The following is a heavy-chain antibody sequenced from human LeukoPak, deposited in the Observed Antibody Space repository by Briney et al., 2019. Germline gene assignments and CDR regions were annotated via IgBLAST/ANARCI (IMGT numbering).Heavy chain of an antibody. J-gene: IGHJ4*02. CDR2: LYSGGNT. CDR3: ARLGANRSCTNGVCYYCDY. V-gene: IGHV3-66*01. Sequence: GGSLRLSCAASGLSVRGNYMSWVRQAPGKGLEWVSVLYSGGNTFYADSEKGRFTVSRDNSRNTLYLQMSSLRAEDTAVYYCARLGANRSCTNGVCYYCDYWGQGTLVTVSS. D-gene: IGHD2-8*01. CDR1: GLSVRGNY.